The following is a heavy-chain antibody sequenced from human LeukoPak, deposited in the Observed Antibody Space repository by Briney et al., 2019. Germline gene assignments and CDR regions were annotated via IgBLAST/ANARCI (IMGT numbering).Heavy chain of an antibody. D-gene: IGHD6-19*01. CDR3: ARAGSSGWYVFDN. Sequence: PSETLSLTCTVSGGSISNYYWSWIRQPAGKGLEWIGRIYASGSTNYNPSLKGRVTMSVDTSKNQLSLKLSSVTAADTAVYYCARAGSSGWYVFDNWGQGTVVTVSS. CDR2: IYASGST. J-gene: IGHJ4*02. CDR1: GGSISNYY. V-gene: IGHV4-4*07.